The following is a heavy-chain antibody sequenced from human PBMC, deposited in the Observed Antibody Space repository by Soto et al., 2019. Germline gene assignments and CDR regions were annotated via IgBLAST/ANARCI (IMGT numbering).Heavy chain of an antibody. Sequence: GGSLRLSCAASGFTFSSYAMNWVRQAPGKGLEWVSAISGSGGSTYYADSVKGRFTISRDNSKNTLYLQMNSLRAEDTDVYYFAKDAGHESYYYDSSGFNWFDPWGQGTLVTVSS. CDR3: AKDAGHESYYYDSSGFNWFDP. D-gene: IGHD3-22*01. J-gene: IGHJ5*02. CDR1: GFTFSSYA. CDR2: ISGSGGST. V-gene: IGHV3-23*01.